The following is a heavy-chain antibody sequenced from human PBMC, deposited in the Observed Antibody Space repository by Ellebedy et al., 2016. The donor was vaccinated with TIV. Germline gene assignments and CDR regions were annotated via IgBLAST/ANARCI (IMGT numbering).Heavy chain of an antibody. J-gene: IGHJ4*02. Sequence: SETLSLTXTVSGGSISSSSHYWGWIRQPPGKGLEWIWSIYYSGSTYYNPSLKSRATISVDTSKNQFSLKLNSVTAADTAAYYCASDSSSWFSWGQGTLVTVSS. V-gene: IGHV4-39*01. CDR3: ASDSSSWFS. D-gene: IGHD6-13*01. CDR2: IYYSGST. CDR1: GGSISSSSHY.